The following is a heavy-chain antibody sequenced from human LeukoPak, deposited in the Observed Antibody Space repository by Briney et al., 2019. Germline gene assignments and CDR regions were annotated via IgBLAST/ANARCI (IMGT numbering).Heavy chain of an antibody. CDR3: ATLPYYYDSSGSYYFDY. Sequence: GGSLRLSCAASGFTFSSYSMNWVRQAPGKGREWVSYISSSSSTIYYADSVKGRFTISRDNAKNSLYLQMNSLRAEDTAVYYCATLPYYYDSSGSYYFDYWGQGTLVTVSS. CDR1: GFTFSSYS. V-gene: IGHV3-48*01. D-gene: IGHD3-22*01. J-gene: IGHJ4*02. CDR2: ISSSSSTI.